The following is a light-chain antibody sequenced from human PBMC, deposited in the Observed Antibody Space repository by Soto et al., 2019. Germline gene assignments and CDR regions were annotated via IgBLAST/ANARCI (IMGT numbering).Light chain of an antibody. CDR1: SSDVAGYNH. J-gene: IGLJ1*01. V-gene: IGLV2-14*01. CDR2: EVT. CDR3: SAHTASSTRI. Sequence: QSALTQPASVSGSPGQSITISCTGTSSDVAGYNHASWYHHHPGKAPKLMIYEVTKRPSGDPNRFSGSKSGDTAFLTISRREAEDESDYSCSAHTASSTRIFGTGTKLTVL.